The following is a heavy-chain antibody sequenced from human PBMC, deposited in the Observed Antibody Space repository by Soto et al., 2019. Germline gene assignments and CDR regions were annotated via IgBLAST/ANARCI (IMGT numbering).Heavy chain of an antibody. J-gene: IGHJ4*02. CDR3: ARAAVAAGGPFDK. CDR2: VNHGGST. V-gene: IGHV4-34*01. D-gene: IGHD2-15*01. Sequence: SETLSLTCAVSGGSFSGFFWGWIRQPPGKGLEWIGEVNHGGSTNYNPSLKSRVTISSDTSKNHFSLTLRSVTAADTAVYYCARAAVAAGGPFDKWGQGALVTVSS. CDR1: GGSFSGFF.